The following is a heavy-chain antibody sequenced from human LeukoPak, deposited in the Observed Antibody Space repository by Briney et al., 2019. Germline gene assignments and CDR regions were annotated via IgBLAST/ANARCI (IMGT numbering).Heavy chain of an antibody. CDR2: INPSGGSP. D-gene: IGHD3-10*01. CDR3: ARGGGLRGPTWSKSIFDI. V-gene: IGHV1-46*01. J-gene: IGHJ3*02. CDR1: GYIFTNYY. Sequence: GASVKVSCKASGYIFTNYYIFWVRQAPGQGLECMGIINPSGGSPTYAQNFQGRVTMTRDRSTNTVYMDLSSLRSEDTAMYYCARGGGLRGPTWSKSIFDIWGQGTMVTVSS.